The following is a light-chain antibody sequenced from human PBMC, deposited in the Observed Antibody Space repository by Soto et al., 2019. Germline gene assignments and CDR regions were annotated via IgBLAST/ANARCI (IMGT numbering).Light chain of an antibody. V-gene: IGKV1-39*01. J-gene: IGKJ5*01. CDR2: TAS. CDR3: QQYEKWPPSIT. Sequence: IQMTQSPSSLSASVGDRVTITCRASQSISRNLNWYQQKPGKAPELLIYTASNLQSGVPSRFSGSGSGTEFTLTISSLQSEDFAVYYCQQYEKWPPSITFGQGTRLEIK. CDR1: QSISRN.